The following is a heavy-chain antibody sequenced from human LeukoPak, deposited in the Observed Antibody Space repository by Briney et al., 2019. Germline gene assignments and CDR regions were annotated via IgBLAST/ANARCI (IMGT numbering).Heavy chain of an antibody. V-gene: IGHV4-34*01. CDR2: INHSGST. J-gene: IGHJ5*02. D-gene: IGHD3-10*01. CDR1: GGSFSGYY. Sequence: ASETLSLTCAVYGGSFSGYYWSWIRQPPGKGLEWIGEINHSGSTNYNPSLKSRVTISVDTSKNQFSLKLSSVTAADTAVYYCARSWAHTLLPWGQGTLVTVSS. CDR3: ARSWAHTLLP.